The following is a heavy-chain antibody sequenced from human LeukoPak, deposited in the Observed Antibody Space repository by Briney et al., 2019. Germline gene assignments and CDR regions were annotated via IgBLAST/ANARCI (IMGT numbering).Heavy chain of an antibody. J-gene: IGHJ4*02. CDR1: GFTFSSYW. Sequence: PGGSLRLSCAASGFTFSSYWMSWVRQAPGKGLEWVANIKQDGSEKYYVDSVKGRFTISRDNAKNSLYLQMNSLRAEDTAVYYCASGYCSSTSCSPFDYWGQGTLVTVS. CDR2: IKQDGSEK. CDR3: ASGYCSSTSCSPFDY. D-gene: IGHD2-2*03. V-gene: IGHV3-7*01.